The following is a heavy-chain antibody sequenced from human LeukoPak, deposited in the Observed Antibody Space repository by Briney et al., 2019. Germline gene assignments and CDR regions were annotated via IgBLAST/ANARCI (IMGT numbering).Heavy chain of an antibody. CDR3: ARAGRVVVFDY. V-gene: IGHV3-33*01. CDR2: IWYDGSNK. J-gene: IGHJ4*02. D-gene: IGHD3-22*01. Sequence: GGSLRLSCAASGFTFSSYGMHWVRQAPGKGLEWVAVIWYDGSNKYYADSVKGRFTISRDNSKNTLYLQMNSLRAEDTAVYYCARAGRVVVFDYWGQGTLVTVSS. CDR1: GFTFSSYG.